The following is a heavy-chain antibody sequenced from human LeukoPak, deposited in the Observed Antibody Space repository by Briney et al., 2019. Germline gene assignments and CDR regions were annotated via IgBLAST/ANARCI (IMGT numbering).Heavy chain of an antibody. V-gene: IGHV4-30-2*01. D-gene: IGHD6-25*01. Sequence: SETLSLTCTVSGGSISSGGYYWSWIRQPPGKGLEWIGYTYHSGSTYYNPSLKSRVTISVDTSKNQFSPKLSSVTAADTAVYYCARGSPFFGMDFWGQGTTVTVSS. CDR2: TYHSGST. CDR3: ARGSPFFGMDF. J-gene: IGHJ6*02. CDR1: GGSISSGGYY.